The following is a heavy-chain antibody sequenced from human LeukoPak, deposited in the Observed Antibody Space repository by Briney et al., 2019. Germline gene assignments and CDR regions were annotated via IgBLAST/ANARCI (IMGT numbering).Heavy chain of an antibody. CDR2: IYSGGST. CDR3: ARNYDILTGYYTPGAFDI. D-gene: IGHD3-9*01. CDR1: GFTVSSNY. Sequence: GGSLRLSCAASGFTVSSNYMSWVRQAPGKGLEWVSVIYSGGSTYYADSVKGRFTISRDNSKNTLYLQMNSLRAEDTAVYYCARNYDILTGYYTPGAFDIWGQGTMVTVSS. J-gene: IGHJ3*02. V-gene: IGHV3-66*01.